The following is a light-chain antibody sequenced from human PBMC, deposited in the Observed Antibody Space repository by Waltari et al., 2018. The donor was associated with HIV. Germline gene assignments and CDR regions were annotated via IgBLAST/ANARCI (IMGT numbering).Light chain of an antibody. V-gene: IGKV1-12*01. CDR3: QLANSFPPIT. CDR2: AG. CDR1: QGPSSW. Sequence: DIQMTQSPSSVSASVGDRVTITCRASQGPSSWLAWYQQKPGKAPKLLMYAGQTGVPSRFSGSGSGTDFTLSIINVQPEDFATYYCQLANSFPPITFGQGTRLEVK. J-gene: IGKJ5*01.